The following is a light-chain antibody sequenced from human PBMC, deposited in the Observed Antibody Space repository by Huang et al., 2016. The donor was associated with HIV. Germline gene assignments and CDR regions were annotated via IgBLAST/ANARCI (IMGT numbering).Light chain of an antibody. CDR2: LGS. V-gene: IGKV2-28*01. J-gene: IGKJ2*01. Sequence: DVVITQSPLSLPVPPGEPASISCRSSQSLRHRNGLNYLDWYLQKPGQSPQLLIHLGSSRASGVPDRFSGGGSGTDFSLNISRVEAEDAGIYYCMEALQTPYTFGQGTKLEI. CDR1: QSLRHRNGLNY. CDR3: MEALQTPYT.